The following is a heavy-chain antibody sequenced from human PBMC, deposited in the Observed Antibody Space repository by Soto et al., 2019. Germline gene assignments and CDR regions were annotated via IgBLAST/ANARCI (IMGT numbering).Heavy chain of an antibody. Sequence: SQTLSLTYAISGDSVSSNSAAWNWIRQSPSRGLEWLGRTYYRSKWYNDYAVSVKSRITINPDTSKNQFSLQLNSVTPEDTAVYYCAREKGSGWYLYYYGMDVWGQGTTVTVSS. J-gene: IGHJ6*02. D-gene: IGHD6-19*01. CDR1: GDSVSSNSAA. V-gene: IGHV6-1*01. CDR2: TYYRSKWYN. CDR3: AREKGSGWYLYYYGMDV.